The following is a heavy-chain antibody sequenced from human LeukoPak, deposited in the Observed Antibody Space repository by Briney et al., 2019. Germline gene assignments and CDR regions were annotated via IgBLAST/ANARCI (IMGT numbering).Heavy chain of an antibody. Sequence: ASVKVSCKASGGTFSSYAISWVRQAPGQGLEWTGGIIPIFGTANYAQKFQGRVTITADESTSTAYMELSSLRSEDTAVYYCARQGRVFYDSNGPWYFDYWGQGTLVTVSS. J-gene: IGHJ4*02. CDR1: GGTFSSYA. CDR2: IIPIFGTA. CDR3: ARQGRVFYDSNGPWYFDY. D-gene: IGHD3-22*01. V-gene: IGHV1-69*13.